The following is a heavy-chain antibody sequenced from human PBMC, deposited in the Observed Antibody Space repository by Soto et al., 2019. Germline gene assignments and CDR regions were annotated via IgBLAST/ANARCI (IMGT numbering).Heavy chain of an antibody. J-gene: IGHJ3*02. CDR2: FDPEDGET. V-gene: IGHV1-24*01. CDR1: GGTFSSYA. CDR3: ATTKRITMIVVAHPFDI. Sequence: GASVKVSGTASGGTFSSYAISCVRQAPGKGLEWMGGFDPEDGETIYAQKFQGRVTMTEDTSTDTAYMELSSLRSEDTAVYYCATTKRITMIVVAHPFDIWGQGTMVTVSS. D-gene: IGHD3-22*01.